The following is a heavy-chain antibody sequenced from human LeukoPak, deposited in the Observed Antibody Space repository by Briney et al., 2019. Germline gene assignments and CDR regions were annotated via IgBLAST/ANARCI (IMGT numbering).Heavy chain of an antibody. CDR2: TNHSGST. J-gene: IGHJ4*02. CDR3: ARRIVHYYFDY. D-gene: IGHD2/OR15-2a*01. CDR1: GGSFSGYY. Sequence: PSETLSLTCAVYGGSFSGYYWSWIRQPPGKGLEWIGETNHSGSTNYNPSLKSRVTISVDTSKNQFSLKLSSVTAADTAVYYCARRIVHYYFDYWGQGTLVTVSS. V-gene: IGHV4-34*01.